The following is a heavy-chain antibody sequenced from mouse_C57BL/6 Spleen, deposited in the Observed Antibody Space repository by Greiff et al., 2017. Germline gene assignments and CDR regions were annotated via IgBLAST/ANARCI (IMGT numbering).Heavy chain of an antibody. D-gene: IGHD1-1*01. J-gene: IGHJ4*01. CDR2: INPNNGGT. CDR1: GYTFTDYN. CDR3: ASYYGSSLYAMDY. V-gene: IGHV1-22*01. Sequence: EVQLQQSGPELVKPGASVKMSCTASGYTFTDYNMHWVKQSHGKSLEWIGYINPNNGGTSYNQKFKGKATLTVNKSSSTAYMELRSLTSEDSAVYYCASYYGSSLYAMDYWGQGTSVTVSS.